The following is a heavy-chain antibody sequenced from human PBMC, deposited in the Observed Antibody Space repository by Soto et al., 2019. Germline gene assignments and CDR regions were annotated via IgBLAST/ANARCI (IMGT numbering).Heavy chain of an antibody. D-gene: IGHD1-26*01. Sequence: EVQLVESGGGLVKPGGSLRLSCAASGFTFSSYSMNWVRQAPGKGLEWVSSISSSSSYIYYADSVKGRFTISRDNAKNSLYLQMNSLRAEDTAVCYCARDSWELPGYFDYWGQGTLVTVSS. CDR1: GFTFSSYS. V-gene: IGHV3-21*01. CDR3: ARDSWELPGYFDY. CDR2: ISSSSSYI. J-gene: IGHJ4*02.